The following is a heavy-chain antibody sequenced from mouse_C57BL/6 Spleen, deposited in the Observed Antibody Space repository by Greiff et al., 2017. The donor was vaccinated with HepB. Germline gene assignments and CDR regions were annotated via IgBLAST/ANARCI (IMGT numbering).Heavy chain of an antibody. J-gene: IGHJ3*01. D-gene: IGHD2-4*01. V-gene: IGHV2-9*01. CDR1: GFSLTSYG. CDR2: IWGGGST. CDR3: AVDYGTAFAY. Sequence: VQLQQSGPGLVAPSQCLSITCTVSGFSLTSYGVDWVRQPPGKGLEWLGVIWGGGSTNYNSAPMSRLSISKDNSKIQVVLKMNSLQTDDTAMYYCAVDYGTAFAYWGKGTLVTVSA.